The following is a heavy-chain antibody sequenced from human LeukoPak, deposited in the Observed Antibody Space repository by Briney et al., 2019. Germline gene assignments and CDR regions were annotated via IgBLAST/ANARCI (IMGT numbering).Heavy chain of an antibody. CDR2: INPNSGGT. CDR3: ARDAYFRSGSYYGNWFDP. D-gene: IGHD3-10*01. J-gene: IGHJ5*02. V-gene: IGHV1-2*02. CDR1: GYTFTGYY. Sequence: ASVKVSCKASGYTFTGYYMHWVRQAPGQGLEWMGWINPNSGGTNYAQKFQGRVTMTRDTSISTAYMEMSRLRSDDTAVYYCARDAYFRSGSYYGNWFDPWGQGTLVTVSS.